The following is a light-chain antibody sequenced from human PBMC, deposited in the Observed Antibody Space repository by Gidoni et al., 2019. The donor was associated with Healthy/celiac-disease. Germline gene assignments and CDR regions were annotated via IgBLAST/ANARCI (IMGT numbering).Light chain of an antibody. V-gene: IGLV2-14*01. Sequence: QSALPQPASVSGSPGQSITISCTGTSSDVGGYHYVSWYQQHPGKAPKLIIYEVSTRPSGVSNLFSGSKSGNTASLTISGLQAEDEADYYCSSYTSSSSYVFGTGTKVTVL. J-gene: IGLJ1*01. CDR2: EVS. CDR3: SSYTSSSSYV. CDR1: SSDVGGYHY.